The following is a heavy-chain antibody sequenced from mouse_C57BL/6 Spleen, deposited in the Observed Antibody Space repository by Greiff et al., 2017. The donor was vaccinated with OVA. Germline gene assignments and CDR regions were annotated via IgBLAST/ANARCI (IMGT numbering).Heavy chain of an antibody. Sequence: QVQLQQPGPELVTPAPSVSMSCTASGYTFTSYWITWVRQRPGQGLEWIGDIYPGSGSTNYNDKFKSLATLTVDTSSSTAYIQLRRLTSEDTAVYDCERRRMYDGYYGAMDYWGQGTSVTVSS. CDR1: GYTFTSYW. CDR3: ERRRMYDGYYGAMDY. V-gene: IGHV1-55*01. CDR2: IYPGSGST. D-gene: IGHD2-3*01. J-gene: IGHJ4*01.